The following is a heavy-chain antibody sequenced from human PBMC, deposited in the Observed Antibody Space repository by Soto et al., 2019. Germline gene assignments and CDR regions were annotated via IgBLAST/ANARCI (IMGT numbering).Heavy chain of an antibody. CDR2: IIPIFGTA. Sequence: QVQLVQSGAEVKKPGSSVKVSCKASGGTFSSYAISWVRQAPGQGLEWMGGIIPIFGTANYAQKFQGRVTITADESTSTAYMELSSLRPEDTAVYYCASSYCSSTSCYKGGWFDPWGQGTLVTVSS. CDR3: ASSYCSSTSCYKGGWFDP. D-gene: IGHD2-2*02. V-gene: IGHV1-69*01. CDR1: GGTFSSYA. J-gene: IGHJ5*02.